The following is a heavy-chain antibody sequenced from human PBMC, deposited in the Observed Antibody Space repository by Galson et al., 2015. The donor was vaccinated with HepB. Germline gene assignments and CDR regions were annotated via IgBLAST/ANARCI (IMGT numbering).Heavy chain of an antibody. D-gene: IGHD3-9*01. CDR1: GFSLRTSGVG. V-gene: IGHV2-5*02. Sequence: PALVKPTQTLTLTCTFSGFSLRTSGVGVGWIRQPPGQALEWLGIIYLDDDKRYSPSLKSRLTITKDTSKHQVVLTLTNMDPVDTAAYYCARALDYDILTGYPNWFDPWGQGTLGTVSS. CDR2: IYLDDDK. J-gene: IGHJ5*02. CDR3: ARALDYDILTGYPNWFDP.